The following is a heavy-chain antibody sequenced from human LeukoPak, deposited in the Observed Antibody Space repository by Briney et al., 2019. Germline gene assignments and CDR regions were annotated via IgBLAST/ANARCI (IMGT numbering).Heavy chain of an antibody. CDR1: GGFFSGYY. CDR2: INHSGST. D-gene: IGHD2/OR15-2a*01. CDR3: ARQKSILLRTDHFDY. V-gene: IGHV4-34*01. Sequence: SETLSLTCAVYGGFFSGYYWSWIRQPPGKGLEWIGEINHSGSTNYNPSLKSRVTISVDTSKNQFSLKLTSVTAADTAVYSCARQKSILLRTDHFDYWGQGTLVTVSS. J-gene: IGHJ4*02.